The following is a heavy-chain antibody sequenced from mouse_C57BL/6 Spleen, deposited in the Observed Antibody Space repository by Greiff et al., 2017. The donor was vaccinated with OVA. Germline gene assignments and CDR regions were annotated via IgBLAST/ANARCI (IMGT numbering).Heavy chain of an antibody. CDR3: ARQGAGTENYFDY. V-gene: IGHV5-6*01. J-gene: IGHJ2*01. CDR1: GFTFSSYG. Sequence: EVHLVESGGDLVKPGGSLKLSCAASGFTFSSYGMSWVRQTPDKRLERVATISSGGSYTYYPDSVKGRFTISRDNAKNTLYLQMSSLKSEDTAMYYCARQGAGTENYFDYWGQGTTLTVSS. D-gene: IGHD4-1*01. CDR2: ISSGGSYT.